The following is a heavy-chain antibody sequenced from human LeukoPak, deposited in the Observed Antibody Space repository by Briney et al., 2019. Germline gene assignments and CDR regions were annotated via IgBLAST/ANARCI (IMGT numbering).Heavy chain of an antibody. Sequence: GGSLRLSCAASGFTFSSYGMHWVRQAPGKGLEWVAVISCDGSNKYYADSVKGRFTISRDNSKNTLYLQMNSLRAEDTAVYYCAKDPGLAVRGVIHYYYYYGMDVWGQGTTVTVSS. D-gene: IGHD3-10*01. J-gene: IGHJ6*02. CDR3: AKDPGLAVRGVIHYYYYYGMDV. CDR1: GFTFSSYG. V-gene: IGHV3-30*18. CDR2: ISCDGSNK.